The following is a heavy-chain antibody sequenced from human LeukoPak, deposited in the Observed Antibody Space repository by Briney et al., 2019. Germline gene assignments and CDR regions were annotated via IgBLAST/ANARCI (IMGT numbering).Heavy chain of an antibody. D-gene: IGHD3-10*01. CDR3: ARDLHDTYYYGSGSYSYYFDY. CDR1: GYTFTSYG. J-gene: IGHJ4*02. CDR2: ISAYNGNT. Sequence: ASVKVSCKASGYTFTSYGISWVRQAPGQGLEWMGWISAYNGNTNYAQKFQGRVTMTSDTSTSTAYMELRSLRSDDTAVYYCARDLHDTYYYGSGSYSYYFDYWGQGTLVTVSS. V-gene: IGHV1-18*01.